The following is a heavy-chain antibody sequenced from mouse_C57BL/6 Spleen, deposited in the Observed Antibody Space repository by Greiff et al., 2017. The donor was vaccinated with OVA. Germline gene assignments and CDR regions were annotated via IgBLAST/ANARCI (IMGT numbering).Heavy chain of an antibody. Sequence: VKLVESGAELVKPGASVKMSCKASGYTFTTYPIEWMKQNHGKSLEWIGNFHPDNDNTKYNEKFKGKATVTVEKSSSTVYLELSRVTSDDSAVYYCARKETYGYFDVWGTGTTVTVSS. CDR1: GYTFTTYP. J-gene: IGHJ1*03. V-gene: IGHV1-47*01. CDR3: ARKETYGYFDV. CDR2: FHPDNDNT.